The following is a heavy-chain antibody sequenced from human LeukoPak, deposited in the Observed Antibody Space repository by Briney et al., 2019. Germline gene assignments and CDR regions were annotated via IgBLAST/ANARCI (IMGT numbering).Heavy chain of an antibody. CDR2: MKQDGSGN. J-gene: IGHJ4*02. CDR3: VRSTMSTVTRFDY. Sequence: GGSLTLSCTASGFTFSNFYMSWVRQAPGKGLEWVASMKQDGSGNYYVDSVKGRLTISRDNAKNSLYLQMNSLRAEDTAVYFCVRSTMSTVTRFDYWGQGTLVTVAS. D-gene: IGHD4-17*01. V-gene: IGHV3-7*01. CDR1: GFTFSNFY.